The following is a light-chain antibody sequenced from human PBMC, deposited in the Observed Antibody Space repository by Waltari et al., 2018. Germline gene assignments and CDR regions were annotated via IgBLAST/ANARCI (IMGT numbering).Light chain of an antibody. V-gene: IGLV2-23*02. CDR3: SSYTQSRTRV. Sequence: QSALTQSASVSGSPGQSITISCTGTSRDVGAYNLVSWYQHLPGRAPNLVLSGVTKRPSVISDRFSGSKSGNTASLTISGLQSEDEADYYCSSYTQSRTRVFGGGTKVTVL. CDR2: GVT. J-gene: IGLJ3*02. CDR1: SRDVGAYNL.